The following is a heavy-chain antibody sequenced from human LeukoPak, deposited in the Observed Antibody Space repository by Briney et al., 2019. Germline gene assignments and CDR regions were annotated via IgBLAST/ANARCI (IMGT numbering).Heavy chain of an antibody. CDR2: IYYSGST. CDR1: GGSISSSRDY. V-gene: IGHV4-39*07. CDR3: AKGAGGFSYYNWFDP. J-gene: IGHJ5*02. D-gene: IGHD5-18*01. Sequence: PSETLSLTCIVSGGSISSSRDYWAWIRQPPGKGLEWIANIYYSGSTYYSPSLESRVTISVDTSKNQFSLKLASVTAADTAIYYCAKGAGGFSYYNWFDPWGQGTLVTVSS.